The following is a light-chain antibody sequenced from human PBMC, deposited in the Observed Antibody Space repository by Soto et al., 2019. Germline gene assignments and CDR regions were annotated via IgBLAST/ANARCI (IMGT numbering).Light chain of an antibody. CDR3: QQAHSFPRT. V-gene: IGKV1-12*01. CDR1: QAISTW. J-gene: IGKJ1*01. Sequence: DLLMTQSPSSVSASVGDRVTITCRASQAISTWLAWYQQKPGKAPELLIYAASSLQSGVPSRFRGGGSGTDFTLTISSLQPEDFATYYCQQAHSFPRTFGQGTKVEIK. CDR2: AAS.